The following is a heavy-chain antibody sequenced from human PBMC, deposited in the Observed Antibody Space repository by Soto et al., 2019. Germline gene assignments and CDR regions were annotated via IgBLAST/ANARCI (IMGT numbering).Heavy chain of an antibody. CDR3: ARGDREDIAVVIGVRPGEYGVDV. V-gene: IGHV3-30-3*01. CDR1: GFTFSSYV. Sequence: GGSLRLSCSASGFTFSSYVMHWVRQAPGKGLESVSSISYDGGNKFYRDYVKGRFTISRDNSKNTLYLQINSLRYEDTAVYYCARGDREDIAVVIGVRPGEYGVDVWGQGTTVTVSS. D-gene: IGHD2-15*01. J-gene: IGHJ6*02. CDR2: ISYDGGNK.